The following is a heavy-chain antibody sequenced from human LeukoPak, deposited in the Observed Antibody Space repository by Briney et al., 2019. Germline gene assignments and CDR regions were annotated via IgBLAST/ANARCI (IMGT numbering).Heavy chain of an antibody. CDR1: GGSISSGDYY. Sequence: ASETLSLTCTVSGGSISSGDYYWSWICQPPGKGLEWIGYIYYSGSTYYNPSLKSRVTISVDTSKNQFSLKLSSVTASDTAVYYCATDYRGGYVSWGQGTLVTVSS. CDR2: IYYSGST. V-gene: IGHV4-30-4*08. J-gene: IGHJ5*02. D-gene: IGHD5-12*01. CDR3: ATDYRGGYVS.